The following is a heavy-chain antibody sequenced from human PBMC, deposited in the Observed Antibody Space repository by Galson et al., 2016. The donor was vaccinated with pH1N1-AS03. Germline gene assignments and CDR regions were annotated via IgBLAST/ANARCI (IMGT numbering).Heavy chain of an antibody. D-gene: IGHD4-17*01. J-gene: IGHJ4*02. V-gene: IGHV3-15*01. Sequence: SLRLSCAASGFTFRYAWMSWVRQAPGKGLEWVGRIKSKTDGGTTDFAAPVECRFTISRDDSKNMLYLQMNSLKTEDSAMYYCTKEGYGDYFDYWGQGTLVTVSS. CDR1: GFTFRYAW. CDR2: IKSKTDGGTT. CDR3: TKEGYGDYFDY.